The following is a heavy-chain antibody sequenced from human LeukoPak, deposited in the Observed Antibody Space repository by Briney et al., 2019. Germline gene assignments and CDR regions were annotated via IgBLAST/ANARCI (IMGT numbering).Heavy chain of an antibody. D-gene: IGHD6-19*01. J-gene: IGHJ4*02. CDR2: INPDGSEK. V-gene: IGHV3-7*01. Sequence: GGSLRLSCAASGFTFSSYSMNWVRQAPGKGLEWVANINPDGSEKNYVDPVKGRFTISRDSAKNSLYLRMDSLRAEDTAIYYCARCSGWAFKNWGQGNLVTVSS. CDR1: GFTFSSYS. CDR3: ARCSGWAFKN.